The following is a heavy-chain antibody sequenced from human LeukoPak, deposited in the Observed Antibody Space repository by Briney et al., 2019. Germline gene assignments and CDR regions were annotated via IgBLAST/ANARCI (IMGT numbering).Heavy chain of an antibody. D-gene: IGHD3-10*01. J-gene: IGHJ4*02. Sequence: GGSLRLSRAASGFTFSSYSMNWVRQAPGKGLEWVSYISSSSSTIYYADSVKGRFTISRDNAKNSLYLQMNSLRAEDTAVYYCARDILLWFGELPDYWGQGTLVTVSS. CDR2: ISSSSSTI. V-gene: IGHV3-48*01. CDR3: ARDILLWFGELPDY. CDR1: GFTFSSYS.